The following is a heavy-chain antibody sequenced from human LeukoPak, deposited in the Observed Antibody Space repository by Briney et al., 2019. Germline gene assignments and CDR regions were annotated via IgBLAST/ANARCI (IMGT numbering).Heavy chain of an antibody. CDR1: GGSISSYY. CDR2: IYYTGST. J-gene: IGHJ5*02. CDR3: ARGHGVLDP. Sequence: PSETLSLTCTVSGGSISSYYWSWIRQPPGKGLEWIGYIYYTGSTNYNLSLKSRVTISVDTSKNQFSLKLSSVTAADTAVYYCARGHGVLDPWGQGTLVTASS. V-gene: IGHV4-59*01. D-gene: IGHD3-3*01.